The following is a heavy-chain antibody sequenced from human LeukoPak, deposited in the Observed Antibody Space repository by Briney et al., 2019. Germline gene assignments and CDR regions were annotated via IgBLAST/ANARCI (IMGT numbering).Heavy chain of an antibody. CDR3: ARYYIVVVPAATTSYGMDV. Sequence: SETLSLTCTVSGGSISSSSYYWGWIRQPPGKGLEWIGSIYYSGSTYYNPSLKSRVTISVDTSKNQFSLKLSSVTAADTAVYYCARYYIVVVPAATTSYGMDVWGQGTTVTVSS. CDR2: IYYSGST. CDR1: GGSISSSSYY. V-gene: IGHV4-39*01. D-gene: IGHD2-2*01. J-gene: IGHJ6*02.